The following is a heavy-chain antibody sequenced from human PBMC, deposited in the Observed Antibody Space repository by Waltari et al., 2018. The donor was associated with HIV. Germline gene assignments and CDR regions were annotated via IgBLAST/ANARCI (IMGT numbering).Heavy chain of an antibody. CDR3: ARGESGSYRLRFDP. V-gene: IGHV1-69*01. CDR1: GGPFSTYA. Sequence: QVQLVQSGVEVKKPGSSLKVSCKASGGPFSTYAISWVRQVPGQGLEWMGEIIPIFGKANDAQKFKGRVTITADESTSTVYMEVSSLRSEDRAVYYCARGESGSYRLRFDPWGQGTLVTVSS. CDR2: IIPIFGKA. J-gene: IGHJ5*02. D-gene: IGHD3-10*01.